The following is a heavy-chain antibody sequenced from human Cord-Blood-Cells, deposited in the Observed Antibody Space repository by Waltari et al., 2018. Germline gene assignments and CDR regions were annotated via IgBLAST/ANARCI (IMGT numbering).Heavy chain of an antibody. V-gene: IGHV3-53*01. CDR3: ARHRESSSFDY. CDR2: IYSGGST. Sequence: EVQLVESGGGLIQPGGSLRLSCAASGFTVSCNYLSWVRQAPGKGLEWVSVIYSGGSTYYADSVKGRFTISRDNSKNTLYLQMNSLRAEDTAVYYCARHRESSSFDYWGQGTLVTVSS. CDR1: GFTVSCNY. D-gene: IGHD6-6*01. J-gene: IGHJ4*02.